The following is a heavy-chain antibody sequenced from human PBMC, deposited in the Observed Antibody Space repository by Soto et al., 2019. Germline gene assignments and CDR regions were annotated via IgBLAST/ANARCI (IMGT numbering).Heavy chain of an antibody. D-gene: IGHD3-10*01. Sequence: QITLKESGPTLVKPTQTLTLTCTFSGFSLSTSGVGVGWIRQPPGKALEWLALIYWDDDKRYSPSLKSRLTITKDTSKNQVVLTMTNMDPVDTATYYWAYRRQFDNFDYWGQGTLVTVSS. CDR1: GFSLSTSGVG. J-gene: IGHJ4*02. V-gene: IGHV2-5*02. CDR3: AYRRQFDNFDY. CDR2: IYWDDDK.